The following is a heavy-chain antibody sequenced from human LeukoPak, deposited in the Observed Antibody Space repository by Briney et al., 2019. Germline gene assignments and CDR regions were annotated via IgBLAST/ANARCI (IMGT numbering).Heavy chain of an antibody. CDR1: GFTFSSYA. J-gene: IGHJ4*02. CDR3: AKQNYDSSGYSLGYFDY. CDR2: ISGSGGST. D-gene: IGHD3-22*01. V-gene: IGHV3-23*01. Sequence: GGSLRLSCAASGFTFSSYAMSWVRQAPGKGLEWVSAISGSGGSTYYADSVKGRFTISRDNSKNTLYLQMNSLRAEDTAVYYCAKQNYDSSGYSLGYFDYWGQGTLVTVSS.